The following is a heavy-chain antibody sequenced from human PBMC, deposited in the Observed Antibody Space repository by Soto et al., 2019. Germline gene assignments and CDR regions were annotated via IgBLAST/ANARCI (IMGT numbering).Heavy chain of an antibody. J-gene: IGHJ4*02. CDR3: AKMGMQLPDYFDY. D-gene: IGHD1-7*01. V-gene: IGHV3-23*01. CDR2: ISGSGGST. Sequence: LSLTCAASGFTFSSYAMSWVRQAPGKGLEWVSAISGSGGSTYYADSVKGRFTISRDNSKNTLYLQMNSLRAEDTAVYYCAKMGMQLPDYFDYWGQGTLVTVSS. CDR1: GFTFSSYA.